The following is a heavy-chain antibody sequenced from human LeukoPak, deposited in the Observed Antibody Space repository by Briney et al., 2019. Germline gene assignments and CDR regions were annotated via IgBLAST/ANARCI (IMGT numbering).Heavy chain of an antibody. CDR1: GGSIRSSSYY. J-gene: IGHJ4*02. V-gene: IGHV4-39*01. Sequence: SETLSLTCTVSGGSIRSSSYYWGWIRQPPGKGLEWFGSIYYSGSTYYDATLKRRGTISVDTSKNQFSLNVNSVTAADTAVYFCARQVVAVAGTGYFEYWGQGTLVTVSS. D-gene: IGHD6-19*01. CDR3: ARQVVAVAGTGYFEY. CDR2: IYYSGST.